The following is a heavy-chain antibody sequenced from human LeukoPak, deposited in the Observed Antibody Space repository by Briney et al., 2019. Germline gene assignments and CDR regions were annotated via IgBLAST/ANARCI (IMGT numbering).Heavy chain of an antibody. CDR2: IRSKAYGGTT. Sequence: HAGGSLRLSCTVSGFTFGDYAMSWVRQAPGKGLEWVGFIRSKAYGGTTEYAASVKGRFTISRDDSKSIAYLQMSSLKTVDTAVYYCTRDARGSYYYDYWGQGTLVTVSS. D-gene: IGHD1-26*01. V-gene: IGHV3-49*04. J-gene: IGHJ4*02. CDR3: TRDARGSYYYDY. CDR1: GFTFGDYA.